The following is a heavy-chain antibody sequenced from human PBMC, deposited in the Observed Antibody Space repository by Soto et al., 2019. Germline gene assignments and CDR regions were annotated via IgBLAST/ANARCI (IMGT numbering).Heavy chain of an antibody. CDR2: IHSGGSI. D-gene: IGHD3-9*01. Sequence: SETLSLTCTVSGGSMSNYFWSWIRQSPGKGLEWIGYIHSGGSINYNPSLKSRVSISLDTSKNQFSLRLSSVTAADTAVYYCARSDDTFTGYYRYWGQGALVTVSS. CDR3: ARSDDTFTGYYRY. J-gene: IGHJ4*02. CDR1: GGSMSNYF. V-gene: IGHV4-4*09.